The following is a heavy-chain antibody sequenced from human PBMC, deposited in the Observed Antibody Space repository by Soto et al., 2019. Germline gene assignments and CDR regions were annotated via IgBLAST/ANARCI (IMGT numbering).Heavy chain of an antibody. D-gene: IGHD1-1*01. CDR1: GGTFRNSA. CDR2: IMPIFRTP. J-gene: IGHJ6*02. V-gene: IGHV1-69*12. Sequence: QVQLEQSGAEVKKPGSSVKLSCKASGGTFRNSAISWVRQAPGQGLEWMGGIMPIFRTPDYAQKFQGRVTITADESTNTAYMELGGLRSDDPAVYYCARANDRPQLGGNYYYILDVWGHGTTVTVSS. CDR3: ARANDRPQLGGNYYYILDV.